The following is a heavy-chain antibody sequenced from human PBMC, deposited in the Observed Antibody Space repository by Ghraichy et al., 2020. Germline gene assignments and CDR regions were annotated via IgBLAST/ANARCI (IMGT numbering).Heavy chain of an antibody. J-gene: IGHJ6*02. Sequence: LSLTCAASGFTFSSYSMNWVRQAPGKGLEWVSSISSSSSYIYYADSVKGRFTISRDNAKNSLYLQMNSLRAEDTAVYYCARLPTVTTSFADYYYYGMDVWGQGTTVTVSS. V-gene: IGHV3-21*01. CDR1: GFTFSSYS. CDR3: ARLPTVTTSFADYYYYGMDV. D-gene: IGHD4-11*01. CDR2: ISSSSSYI.